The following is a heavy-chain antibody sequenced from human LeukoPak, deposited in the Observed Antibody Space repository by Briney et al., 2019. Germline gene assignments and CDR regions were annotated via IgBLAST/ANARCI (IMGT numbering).Heavy chain of an antibody. J-gene: IGHJ6*03. CDR3: ARSSGWYGGYYYYYMDV. CDR2: IYPGDSDT. Sequence: GESLKISCKGSGYRFTSYWIGWVRQMPGKGLEWMGIIYPGDSDTRYSPSFQGQVTISADKSISTAYLQWNSLKASDTAMYYCARSSGWYGGYYYYYMDVWGKGTTVTVSS. D-gene: IGHD6-19*01. V-gene: IGHV5-51*01. CDR1: GYRFTSYW.